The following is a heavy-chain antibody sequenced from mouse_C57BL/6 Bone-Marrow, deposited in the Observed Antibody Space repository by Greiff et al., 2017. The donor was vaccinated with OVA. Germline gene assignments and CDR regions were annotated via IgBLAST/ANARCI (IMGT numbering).Heavy chain of an antibody. Sequence: VQLQQSGAELVRPGTSVKVSCKASGYAFTNYLIEWVKQRPGQGLEWIGVINPGSGGTNYNEKFKGKATLTADKSSSTAYMQLSSLTSEDSAVYFCARPPFRVYWGQGTLVTVSA. CDR1: GYAFTNYL. D-gene: IGHD3-3*01. CDR3: ARPPFRVY. J-gene: IGHJ3*01. CDR2: INPGSGGT. V-gene: IGHV1-54*01.